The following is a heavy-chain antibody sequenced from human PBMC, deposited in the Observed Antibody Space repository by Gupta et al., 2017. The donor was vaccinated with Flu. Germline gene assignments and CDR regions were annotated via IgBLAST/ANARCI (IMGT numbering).Heavy chain of an antibody. Sequence: WGWIRQPPGKGLEWIGSIYYSGNTYYNPSLKSRVTISVDTSKTQFSLKLSSVTAADTAVYYCARHFVGYCSGGTCYDENDYWGQGPLVTVSS. D-gene: IGHD2-15*01. V-gene: IGHV4-39*01. CDR3: ARHFVGYCSGGTCYDENDY. J-gene: IGHJ4*02. CDR2: IYYSGNT.